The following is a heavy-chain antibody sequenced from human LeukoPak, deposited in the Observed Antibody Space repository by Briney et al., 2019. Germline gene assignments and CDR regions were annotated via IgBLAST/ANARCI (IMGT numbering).Heavy chain of an antibody. CDR2: INAGNGNT. V-gene: IGHV1-3*01. CDR3: ARETRGFRNWFDP. J-gene: IGHJ5*02. Sequence: ASVKVSCKASGYTFTSYAIHWVRQAPGQRLEWIGWINAGNGNTKYSQKFQGRVTITRDTSASTAYMELSSLRSEDTAVYYCARETRGFRNWFDPWGQGTLVTVSS. CDR1: GYTFTSYA.